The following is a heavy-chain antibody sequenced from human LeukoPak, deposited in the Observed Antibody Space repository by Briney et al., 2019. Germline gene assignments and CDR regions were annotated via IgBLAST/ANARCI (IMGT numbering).Heavy chain of an antibody. CDR3: ARDQHDSGYYYYYGMDV. CDR2: IYYSGST. CDR1: GGSISSSSYY. V-gene: IGHV4-39*07. D-gene: IGHD3-10*01. J-gene: IGHJ6*02. Sequence: PSETLSLTCTVSGGSISSSSYYWGWIRQPPGKGLEWIGSIYYSGSTYYNPSLKSRVTISVDTSKNQFSLKLSSVTAADTAVYYCARDQHDSGYYYYYGMDVWGQGTTVTVSS.